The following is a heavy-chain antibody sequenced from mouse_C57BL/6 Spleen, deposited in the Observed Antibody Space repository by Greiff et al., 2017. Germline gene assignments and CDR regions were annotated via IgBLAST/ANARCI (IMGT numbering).Heavy chain of an antibody. CDR3: ARSIYYGSSLRAMDY. Sequence: VHLVESGPELVKPGASVKISCKASGYAFSSSWMNWVKQRPGKGLEWIGRIYPGDGDTNYNGKFKGKATLTADKSSSTAYMQLSSLTSEVSAVYFCARSIYYGSSLRAMDYWGQGTSVTVSS. CDR2: IYPGDGDT. CDR1: GYAFSSSW. J-gene: IGHJ4*01. D-gene: IGHD1-1*01. V-gene: IGHV1-82*01.